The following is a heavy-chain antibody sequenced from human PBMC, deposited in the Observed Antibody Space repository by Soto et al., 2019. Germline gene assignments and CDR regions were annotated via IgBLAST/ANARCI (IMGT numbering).Heavy chain of an antibody. J-gene: IGHJ6*02. CDR1: GGTFSNYA. V-gene: IGHV1-69*12. CDR2: IVPIFGTT. Sequence: QVQLVQSGAEVKKPGSSVKVSCKVSGGTFSNYAIDWVRLAPGHGLEWMGGIVPIFGTTYYTQKFQGRATIIAEESTTTAYLEMSSLRSEDTAIYCCARVEAVAGLYNYHGLDVWGQGTAVTVSS. D-gene: IGHD6-19*01. CDR3: ARVEAVAGLYNYHGLDV.